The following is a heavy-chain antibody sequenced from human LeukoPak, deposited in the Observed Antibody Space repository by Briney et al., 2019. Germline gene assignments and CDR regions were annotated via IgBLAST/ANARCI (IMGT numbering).Heavy chain of an antibody. CDR1: GYTFTSYY. Sequence: ASVKVSCKASGYTFTSYYMHWVRQAPGQGLEWMGIINPSGGSTSYAQKFQGRVTMTRDTSTSTVYMELSSLRSEDTAVYYRARDLARITMIVVVDAFDIWGQGTMVTVSS. CDR2: INPSGGST. V-gene: IGHV1-46*01. J-gene: IGHJ3*02. CDR3: ARDLARITMIVVVDAFDI. D-gene: IGHD3-22*01.